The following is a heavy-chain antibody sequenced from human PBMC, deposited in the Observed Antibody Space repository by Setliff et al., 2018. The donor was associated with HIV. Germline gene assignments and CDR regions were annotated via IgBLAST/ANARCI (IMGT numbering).Heavy chain of an antibody. CDR3: AREVGTYSGSYAVADGFDI. CDR1: GGTFSSYV. V-gene: IGHV1-69*13. D-gene: IGHD1-26*01. Sequence: GASVKVSCKASGGTFSSYVISWVRQAPGQGLEWMGGIIPIFGTANYAQKFQGRVTITADESTSTAYMELSSLRSDDTAVYYCAREVGTYSGSYAVADGFDIWGQGTMVTVSS. CDR2: IIPIFGTA. J-gene: IGHJ3*02.